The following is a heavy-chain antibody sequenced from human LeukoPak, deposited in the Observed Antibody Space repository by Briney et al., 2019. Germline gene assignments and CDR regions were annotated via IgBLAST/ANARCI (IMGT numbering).Heavy chain of an antibody. Sequence: GGSLRLSCAASGFTFSNAWMSWVRQAPGKGLEWVGRIKSKTDGGTTDYAAPVKGRFTISRDDSKNTLYLQMNSLKTEDTAVYYCTTAFMYSGSYWDYYYYMDVWGKGTTVTVSS. V-gene: IGHV3-15*01. D-gene: IGHD1-26*01. CDR2: IKSKTDGGTT. CDR1: GFTFSNAW. CDR3: TTAFMYSGSYWDYYYYMDV. J-gene: IGHJ6*03.